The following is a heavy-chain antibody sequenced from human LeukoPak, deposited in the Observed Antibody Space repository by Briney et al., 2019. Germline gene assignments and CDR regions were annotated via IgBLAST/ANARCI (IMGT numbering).Heavy chain of an antibody. V-gene: IGHV3-11*01. CDR2: ISSSGTII. D-gene: IGHD3-10*01. Sequence: GGSLRLSCEASGFTFSDYYIIWIRQAPGKGLEWISYISSSGTIIFYADSVKGRFTISRDNSKNTLYLQMNSLRAEDTAVYYCAKDGLLLWFGEPTLNWFDPWGQGTLVTVSS. CDR3: AKDGLLLWFGEPTLNWFDP. CDR1: GFTFSDYY. J-gene: IGHJ5*02.